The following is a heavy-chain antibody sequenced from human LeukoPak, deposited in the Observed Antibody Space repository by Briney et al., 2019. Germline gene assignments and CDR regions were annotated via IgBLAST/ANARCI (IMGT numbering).Heavy chain of an antibody. Sequence: ASVTVSCKASGYTFSDYYIHWVRQAPGQGLEWMAWINPKSGVTKYAEKFQGRVTMTRDTSISTAYMEMSSLRNDDTAVYYCARDRQWLVLVYWGQGTLVTVSS. V-gene: IGHV1-2*02. CDR1: GYTFSDYY. CDR3: ARDRQWLVLVY. CDR2: INPKSGVT. D-gene: IGHD6-19*01. J-gene: IGHJ4*02.